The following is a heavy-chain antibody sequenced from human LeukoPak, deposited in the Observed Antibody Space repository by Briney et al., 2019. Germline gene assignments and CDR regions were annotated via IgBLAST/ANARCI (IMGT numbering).Heavy chain of an antibody. CDR3: ASCYYDSSCYSYFDY. CDR1: GYTYSGHY. J-gene: IGHJ4*02. Sequence: ASVNVSCKASGYTYSGHYMHWVRQAPGQGLGWMGWIKPSRGATNYAQKFRGRVSMARDTSNKTSYMELSRLRSDDTALYYCASCYYDSSCYSYFDYWGQGTLVTVSS. V-gene: IGHV1-2*02. CDR2: IKPSRGAT. D-gene: IGHD3-22*01.